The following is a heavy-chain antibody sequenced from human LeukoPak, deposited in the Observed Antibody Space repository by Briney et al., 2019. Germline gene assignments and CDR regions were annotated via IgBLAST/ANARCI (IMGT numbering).Heavy chain of an antibody. CDR2: IYSGGST. CDR1: GFTISSNY. V-gene: IGHV3-53*01. Sequence: GGSLRLSCAVSGFTISSNYTNWVRQAPGKGLEWVSVIYSGGSTYYTDSVKGRFTISRDNSKNTLYLQMNSLRAEDTAVYYCASHWELRYWGQGTLVTVSS. CDR3: ASHWELRY. D-gene: IGHD3-10*01. J-gene: IGHJ4*02.